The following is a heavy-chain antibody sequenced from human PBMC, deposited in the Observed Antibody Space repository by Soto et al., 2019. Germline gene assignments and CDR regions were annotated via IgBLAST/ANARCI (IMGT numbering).Heavy chain of an antibody. D-gene: IGHD5-18*01. CDR2: INAYNGNT. CDR1: GYTFTSYG. J-gene: IGHJ4*02. CDR3: ARDLSYGVCDY. V-gene: IGHV1-18*01. Sequence: QVQLVQSGAEVKKPGASVKVSCKASGYTFTSYGISWVRQAPGQGLEWLGWINAYNGNTNYAQKLQGRGTMATDTSTSTPYMELRSLRSDDTAVYYCARDLSYGVCDYRGQGTLVTVSS.